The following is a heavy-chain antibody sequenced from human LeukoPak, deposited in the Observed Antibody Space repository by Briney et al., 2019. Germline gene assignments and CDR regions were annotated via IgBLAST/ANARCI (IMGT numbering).Heavy chain of an antibody. CDR3: ARESSRYPYYFDY. Sequence: PSGTLSLTCTVSGGSISNYYWTLIRQPAGKGLEWIGRIYISGSTNYNPSLKSRVTMSLDTSKNQFSVKLTSVTAADTAVYYCARESSRYPYYFDYWGQGTLVTVSS. V-gene: IGHV4-4*07. D-gene: IGHD3-22*01. CDR1: GGSISNYY. CDR2: IYISGST. J-gene: IGHJ4*02.